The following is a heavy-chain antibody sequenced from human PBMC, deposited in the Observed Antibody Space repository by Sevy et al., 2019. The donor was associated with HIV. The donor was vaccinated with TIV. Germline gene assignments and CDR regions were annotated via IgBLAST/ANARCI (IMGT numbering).Heavy chain of an antibody. V-gene: IGHV4-30-2*01. CDR1: GGSISSGGYS. Sequence: SQTLSLTCAVSGGSISSGGYSWSWIRQPPGKGLEWIGYIYHSGSTYYNPSLKSRVTISVDRSKNQFSLKLSSVTAADTAVYYCARVTEKTLEWLLRGMDFWGQGTTVTVSS. D-gene: IGHD3-3*01. CDR2: IYHSGST. J-gene: IGHJ6*01. CDR3: ARVTEKTLEWLLRGMDF.